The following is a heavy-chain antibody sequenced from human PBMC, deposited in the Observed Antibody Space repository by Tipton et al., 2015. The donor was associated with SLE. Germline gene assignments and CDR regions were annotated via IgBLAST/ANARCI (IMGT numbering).Heavy chain of an antibody. J-gene: IGHJ1*01. CDR2: IYYSGST. CDR3: ASPGSSAPGPYFQH. D-gene: IGHD6-25*01. V-gene: IGHV4-39*07. CDR1: GGSISSYY. Sequence: TLSLTCTVSGGSISSYYWGWIRQPPGKGLEWIGSIYYSGSTYYNPSLKSRVTISVDTSKNQFSLKLSSVTAADTAVYYCASPGSSAPGPYFQHWGQGTLFTVSS.